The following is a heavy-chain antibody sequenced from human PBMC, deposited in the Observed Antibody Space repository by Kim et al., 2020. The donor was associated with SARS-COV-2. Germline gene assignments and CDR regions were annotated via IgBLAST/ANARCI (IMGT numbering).Heavy chain of an antibody. CDR3: ARDLLPIYDSSGYYYGAFDI. CDR1: GFTFSSYS. CDR2: ISSSSSYI. J-gene: IGHJ3*02. V-gene: IGHV3-21*01. D-gene: IGHD3-22*01. Sequence: GGSLRLSCAASGFTFSSYSMNWVRQAPGKGLEWVSSISSSSSYIYYADSVKGRFTISRDNAKNSLYLQMNSLRAEDTAVYYCARDLLPIYDSSGYYYGAFDIWGQGTMVTVSS.